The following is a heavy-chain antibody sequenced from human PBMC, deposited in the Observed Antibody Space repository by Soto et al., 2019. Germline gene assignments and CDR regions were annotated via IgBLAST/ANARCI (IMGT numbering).Heavy chain of an antibody. CDR3: ASDRRDGYKRYFAF. Sequence: QVRLQESGPGLVKPSETLSLTCTVSGVSITSYFWSWIRRTPGKGRGWIGSISFSGATYSNPSLSGRAALSVDTPENHLSPTLNSVTSADTAVYFCASDRRDGYKRYFAFWRQGNQVTASS. D-gene: IGHD3-9*01. V-gene: IGHV4-59*01. CDR2: ISFSGAT. CDR1: GVSITSYF. J-gene: IGHJ1*01.